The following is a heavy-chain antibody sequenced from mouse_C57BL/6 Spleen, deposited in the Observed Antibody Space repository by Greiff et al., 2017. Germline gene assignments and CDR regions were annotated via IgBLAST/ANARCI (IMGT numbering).Heavy chain of an antibody. J-gene: IGHJ1*03. CDR3: ARRGTTVVATSYWYFDV. CDR2: ISSGSSTI. CDR1: GFTFSDYG. V-gene: IGHV5-17*01. Sequence: EVKLVESGGGLVKPGGSLKLSCAASGFTFSDYGMHWVRQAPEKGLEWVAYISSGSSTIYNADTVKGRFTISRDNAKNTLFLQMTSLRSEDTAMYYCARRGTTVVATSYWYFDVWGTGTTVTVSS. D-gene: IGHD1-1*01.